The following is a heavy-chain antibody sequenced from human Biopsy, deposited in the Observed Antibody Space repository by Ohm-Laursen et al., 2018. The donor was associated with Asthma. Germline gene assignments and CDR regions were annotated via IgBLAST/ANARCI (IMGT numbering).Heavy chain of an antibody. J-gene: IGHJ4*02. V-gene: IGHV3-72*01. Sequence: SLRFSCAASGFNFINAWMNWLRQAPGKGLEWVGRTRNKANSYTTEYAASVKGRFTISRDDSKNSLYLQMNSLKTEDTAVYYCASDLGGYYYDSSGHSSDYWGQGTLVTVSS. CDR2: TRNKANSYTT. D-gene: IGHD3-22*01. CDR1: GFNFINAW. CDR3: ASDLGGYYYDSSGHSSDY.